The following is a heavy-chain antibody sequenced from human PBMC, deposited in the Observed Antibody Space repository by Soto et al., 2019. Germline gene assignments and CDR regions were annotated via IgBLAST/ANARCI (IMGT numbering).Heavy chain of an antibody. CDR3: SRGILV. V-gene: IGHV4-31*03. Sequence: QVQLQESGPGLVKPSQTLSLTCTVSGGSINSGGYCWSWIRQHPGKGLDWIGCISYGGSTSYNPSLKSRVTMSVDTSKNQFSLKLTSVTVADTAVYYCSRGILVWGQGALITVSS. CDR2: ISYGGST. D-gene: IGHD5-18*01. J-gene: IGHJ4*02. CDR1: GGSINSGGYC.